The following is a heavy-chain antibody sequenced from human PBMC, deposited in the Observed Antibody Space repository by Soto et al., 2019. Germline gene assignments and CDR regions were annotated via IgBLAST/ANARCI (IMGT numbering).Heavy chain of an antibody. CDR1: GGFISGSNW. J-gene: IGHJ4*02. CDR2: IYHSGIT. D-gene: IGHD1-26*01. CDR3: AGNSGTYSFDY. Sequence: QVQLQESGPGRVKPPGTLSLTCAVSGGFISGSNWWSWVRQPPGKGLEWIGEIYHSGITNYNPSLKSRVTISVDKSKNQFSLNLSSVTAADTAVYYCAGNSGTYSFDYWGQGTLVTVSS. V-gene: IGHV4-4*03.